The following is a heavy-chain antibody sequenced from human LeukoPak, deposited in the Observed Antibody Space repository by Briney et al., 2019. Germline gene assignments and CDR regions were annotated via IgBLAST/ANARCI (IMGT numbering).Heavy chain of an antibody. V-gene: IGHV3-23*01. CDR3: ALGLRYCSSTSCYPYAFDI. J-gene: IGHJ3*02. D-gene: IGHD2-2*01. Sequence: GGSLRLSCAASGFTFSSYAMSWVRQAPGKGLEWVSVISGSGGSTYYADSVKGRFTISRDNSKNTLYLQMNSLRAEDTAVYYCALGLRYCSSTSCYPYAFDIWGQGTMVTVSS. CDR1: GFTFSSYA. CDR2: ISGSGGST.